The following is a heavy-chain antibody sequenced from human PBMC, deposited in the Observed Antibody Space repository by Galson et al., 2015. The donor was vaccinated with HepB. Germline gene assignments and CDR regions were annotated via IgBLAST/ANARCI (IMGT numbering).Heavy chain of an antibody. CDR3: TREYSGYDYGFDYYYYYGMDV. CDR2: IRSKAYGGTT. V-gene: IGHV3-49*04. D-gene: IGHD5-12*01. J-gene: IGHJ6*02. Sequence: SLRLSCAASGFTFGDYAMSWVHQAPGKGLEWVGFIRSKAYGGTTEYAASVKGRFTISRDDSKSIAYLQMNSLKTEDTAVYYCTREYSGYDYGFDYYYYYGMDVWGQGTTVTVSS. CDR1: GFTFGDYA.